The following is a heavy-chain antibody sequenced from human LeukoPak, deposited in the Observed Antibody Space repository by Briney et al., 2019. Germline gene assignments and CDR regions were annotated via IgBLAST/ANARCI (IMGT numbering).Heavy chain of an antibody. CDR1: GFTLSSYG. J-gene: IGHJ4*02. V-gene: IGHV3-30*18. Sequence: GGSLRLSCAASGFTLSSYGMHWVRQAPGKGLEWVAVISYDGSNKYYADSVKGRFTISRDNSKNTLYLQMNSLRAEDTAVYYCAKDVSSSWYYFDYWGQGTLVTVSS. D-gene: IGHD6-13*01. CDR3: AKDVSSSWYYFDY. CDR2: ISYDGSNK.